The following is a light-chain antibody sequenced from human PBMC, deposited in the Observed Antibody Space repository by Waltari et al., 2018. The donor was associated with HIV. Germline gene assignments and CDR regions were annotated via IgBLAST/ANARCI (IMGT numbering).Light chain of an antibody. J-gene: IGLJ3*02. V-gene: IGLV7-46*01. CDR1: TGAVASVHY. CDR2: DTS. CDR3: LLSYSGASWV. Sequence: QAVVTQEPSLTVSPGGTVPPPFGSSTGAVASVHYPYWFQQNPGQAPTTLIFDTSNKHSWTPARFSGSLLGGKAALTLSGAQPEDEAEYYCLLSYSGASWVFGGGTKVTVL.